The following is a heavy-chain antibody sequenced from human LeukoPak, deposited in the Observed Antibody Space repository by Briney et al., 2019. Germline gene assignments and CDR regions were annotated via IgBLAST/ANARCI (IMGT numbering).Heavy chain of an antibody. CDR3: ARVCGGDCYSTAFDI. CDR1: GYTFTSYD. Sequence: ASVKVSCKASGYTFTSYDINWVRQATGQGLEWMGWMNPNSGNTGYAQKFQGRVTMARNTSISTAYMELSSLRSEDTAVYYCARVCGGDCYSTAFDICGQGTMVTVSS. CDR2: MNPNSGNT. V-gene: IGHV1-8*01. J-gene: IGHJ3*02. D-gene: IGHD2-21*02.